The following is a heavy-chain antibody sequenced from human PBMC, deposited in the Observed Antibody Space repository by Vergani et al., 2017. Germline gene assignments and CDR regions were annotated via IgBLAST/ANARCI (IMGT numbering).Heavy chain of an antibody. J-gene: IGHJ6*03. CDR2: ISSSSSYT. CDR3: ARDGYYDFWSGYYLKLYYMDV. Sequence: EVQLVESGGGLVKPGGSLRLSCAASGFTFSSYSMNWVRQAPGKGLEWVSYISSSSSYTNYADSVKGRFTISRDNAKNSLYLQMNSLRADDTAVYYCARDGYYDFWSGYYLKLYYMDVWGKGTTVTVSS. V-gene: IGHV3-21*05. D-gene: IGHD3-3*01. CDR1: GFTFSSYS.